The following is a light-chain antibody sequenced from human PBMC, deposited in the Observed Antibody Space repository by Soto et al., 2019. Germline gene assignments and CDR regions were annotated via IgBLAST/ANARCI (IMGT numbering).Light chain of an antibody. CDR3: CSYAGSSTWV. CDR1: SSDVGSYNL. V-gene: IGLV2-23*01. Sequence: QSALTKPASVSGSPGQSITISCTGTSSDVGSYNLVSWYQQHPGKAPKLMIYEGSKRPSGVSNRFSGSNSGNTASLTISGLQAEDEADDYCCSYAGSSTWVFVGGTKLTVL. J-gene: IGLJ3*02. CDR2: EGS.